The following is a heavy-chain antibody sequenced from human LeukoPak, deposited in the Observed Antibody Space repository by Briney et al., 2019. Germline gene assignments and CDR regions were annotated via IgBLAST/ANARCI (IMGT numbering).Heavy chain of an antibody. CDR2: VDYSGST. D-gene: IGHD1-1*01. J-gene: IGHJ4*02. CDR1: GGSVSSGIYY. V-gene: IGHV4-61*01. CDR3: ARGIRTGYGY. Sequence: SETLSLTCSVSGGSVSSGIYYWSWIRQPPGKGLEWIGRVDYSGSTSYNPSLKRRVTVSLDTSKNQFSLKVMYLTAADTAVYYCARGIRTGYGYWGQGTLVTVSS.